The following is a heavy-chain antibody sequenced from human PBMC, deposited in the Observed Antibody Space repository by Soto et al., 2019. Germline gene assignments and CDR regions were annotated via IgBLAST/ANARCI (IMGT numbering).Heavy chain of an antibody. V-gene: IGHV4-30-4*01. CDR1: GGSISSGDYY. D-gene: IGHD4-17*01. CDR2: IYYSGST. J-gene: IGHJ4*02. CDR3: ARVLDGDYSFYFDY. Sequence: QVQLQESGPGLVKPSQTLSLTCTVSGGSISSGDYYWSWIRQPPGKGLEWIGYIYYSGSTYYNPSLTSRVTISVDTSKNQFSLKLRSVTAADTAVYYCARVLDGDYSFYFDYWGQGTLVTVSS.